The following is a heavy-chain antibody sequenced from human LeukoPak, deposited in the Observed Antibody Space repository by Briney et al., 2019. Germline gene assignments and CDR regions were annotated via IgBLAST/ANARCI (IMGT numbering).Heavy chain of an antibody. Sequence: PCETLSLTCPVYGCSISSYYWSWIRQPPGKGLEWIGYIYYIGSPNDNPSLKSRVTISVDTSKNQFSLKLSSVTAGHTAVYYCARGYGVAATRYAFDIWGQGTMVTVSS. D-gene: IGHD2-15*01. V-gene: IGHV4-59*12. CDR3: ARGYGVAATRYAFDI. CDR2: IYYIGSP. CDR1: GCSISSYY. J-gene: IGHJ3*02.